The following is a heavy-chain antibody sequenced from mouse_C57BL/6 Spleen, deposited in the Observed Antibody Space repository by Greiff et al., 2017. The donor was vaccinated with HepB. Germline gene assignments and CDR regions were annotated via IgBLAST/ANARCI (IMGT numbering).Heavy chain of an antibody. CDR2: IDPSDSYT. J-gene: IGHJ2*01. CDR1: GYTFTSYW. D-gene: IGHD1-1*01. CDR3: AREITTVVANYFDY. Sequence: QVQLKQSGAELVKPGASVKLSCKASGYTFTSYWMQWVKQRPGQGLEWIGEIDPSDSYTNYNQKFKGKATLTVDTSSSTAYMQLSSLTSEDSAVYYCAREITTVVANYFDYWGQGTTLTVSS. V-gene: IGHV1-50*01.